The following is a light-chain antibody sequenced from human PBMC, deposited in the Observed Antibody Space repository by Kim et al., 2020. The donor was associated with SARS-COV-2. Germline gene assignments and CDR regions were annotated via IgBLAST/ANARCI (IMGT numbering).Light chain of an antibody. CDR1: SGDVGGYNY. J-gene: IGLJ2*01. Sequence: GQSITISCTGTSGDVGGYNYVSWYQQHPGKAPTLMIYDVSRRPSGVSNRFSGSKSGNTASLTISGLQDEDEADYYCSSFTGSSTFVLGGGTQLTVL. CDR2: DVS. CDR3: SSFTGSSTFV. V-gene: IGLV2-14*04.